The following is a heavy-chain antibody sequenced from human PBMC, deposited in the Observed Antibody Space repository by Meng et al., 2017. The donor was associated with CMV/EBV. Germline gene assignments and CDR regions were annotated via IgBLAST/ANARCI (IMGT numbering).Heavy chain of an antibody. CDR3: AREESGSYSPLDY. CDR2: INPNSGGT. Sequence: ASVKVSCKASEYTFTGYYMHWVRQAPGQGLEWMGWINPNSGGTNYAQKFQGRVTMTRDTSISTAYMELSRLRSDDTAVYYCAREESGSYSPLDYWGQGTLVTVSS. CDR1: EYTFTGYY. V-gene: IGHV1-2*02. J-gene: IGHJ4*02. D-gene: IGHD1-26*01.